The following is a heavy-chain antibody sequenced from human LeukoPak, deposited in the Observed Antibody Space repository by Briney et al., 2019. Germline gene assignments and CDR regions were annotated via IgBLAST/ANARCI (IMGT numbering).Heavy chain of an antibody. D-gene: IGHD3-3*01. CDR2: ISTAIDNT. Sequence: GGSLSLSCAASGFTFDIFGMNWVRQAPGKGLEWVSSISTAIDNTYYADSVKGRFTISRENSINTLYLQMNSLRADDTAIYYCAKGTVRFLEWGQRGYFDYCGQGALVTVSS. CDR1: GFTFDIFG. V-gene: IGHV3-23*01. CDR3: AKGTVRFLEWGQRGYFDY. J-gene: IGHJ4*02.